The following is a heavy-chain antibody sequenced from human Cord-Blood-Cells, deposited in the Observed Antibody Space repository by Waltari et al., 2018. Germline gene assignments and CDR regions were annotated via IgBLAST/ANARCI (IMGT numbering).Heavy chain of an antibody. CDR3: ARGGEDWGDAFDI. D-gene: IGHD3-16*01. Sequence: QVQLVQSGAEVKKPGSSVKVSCQASGGNFSSYAIIWVRQAPGQGLEWMGGIIPIFGTANYAQKFQGRVTITADESTSTAYMDLSSLRSEDTAVYYCARGGEDWGDAFDIWGQGTMVTVSS. J-gene: IGHJ3*02. CDR2: IIPIFGTA. CDR1: GGNFSSYA. V-gene: IGHV1-69*01.